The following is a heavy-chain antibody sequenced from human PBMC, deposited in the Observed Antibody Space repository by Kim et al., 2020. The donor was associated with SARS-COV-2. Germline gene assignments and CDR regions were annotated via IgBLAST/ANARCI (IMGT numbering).Heavy chain of an antibody. CDR1: GFIFSDYC. J-gene: IGHJ3*01. D-gene: IGHD5-12*01. CDR3: ARSGYAGAWVL. Sequence: GGSLRLSCEASGFIFSDYCMTWVRQAPGNGLEWLSNISSDGESEFYAASVRGRFTISRDNAKKLVYLQMSNLRVDDTALYYCARSGYAGAWVLWGQGAMV. CDR2: ISSDGESE. V-gene: IGHV3-7*03.